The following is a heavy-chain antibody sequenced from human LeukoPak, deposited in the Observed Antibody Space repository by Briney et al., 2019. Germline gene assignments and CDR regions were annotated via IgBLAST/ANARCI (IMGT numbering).Heavy chain of an antibody. CDR2: IYPGDSDT. J-gene: IGHJ4*02. Sequence: GESLKISCKGSGYSFTSYWIGWVRQMPGKGLEWMGIIYPGDSDTRYSPSFQGQVTISADKSISTAYLQWRSLKASDTAIYYCARSDLMAYYFDYWGQGTLATVSS. D-gene: IGHD3-10*01. V-gene: IGHV5-51*01. CDR1: GYSFTSYW. CDR3: ARSDLMAYYFDY.